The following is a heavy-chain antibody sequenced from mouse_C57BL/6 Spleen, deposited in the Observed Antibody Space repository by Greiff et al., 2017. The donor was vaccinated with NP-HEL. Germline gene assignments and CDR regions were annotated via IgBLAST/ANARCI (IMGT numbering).Heavy chain of an antibody. CDR2: IWRGGST. V-gene: IGHV2-5*01. CDR1: GFSLTSYG. D-gene: IGHD2-3*01. CDR3: AKNEGGYDGNAMDY. Sequence: VQLQQSGPGLVQPSQSLSITCTVSGFSLTSYGVHWVRQSPGKGLEWLGVIWRGGSTDYNAAFMSRLSITKDNSKSQVFFKMNSLQADDTAIYYCAKNEGGYDGNAMDYWGQGTSVTVSS. J-gene: IGHJ4*01.